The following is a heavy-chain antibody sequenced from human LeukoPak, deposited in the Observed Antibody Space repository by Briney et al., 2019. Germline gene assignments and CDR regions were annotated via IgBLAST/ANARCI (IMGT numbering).Heavy chain of an antibody. J-gene: IGHJ4*02. Sequence: GGSLRLSCAASGFTFSSYAMSWVRQAPGKGLQWVANINEDGSEKHYVDSVKGRFTISRDNAENSLYLQMNSLRAEDTAVYYCASGGHLDWWGQGALVTVAS. CDR1: GFTFSSYA. CDR3: ASGGHLDW. CDR2: INEDGSEK. D-gene: IGHD3-16*01. V-gene: IGHV3-7*03.